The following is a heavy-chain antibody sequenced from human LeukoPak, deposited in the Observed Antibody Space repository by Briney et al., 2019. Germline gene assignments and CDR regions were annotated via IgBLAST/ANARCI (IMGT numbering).Heavy chain of an antibody. CDR2: IRSKAYGGTT. CDR3: TRFYSESSSWALDY. D-gene: IGHD6-13*01. CDR1: GFSFGDYT. V-gene: IGHV3-49*04. J-gene: IGHJ4*02. Sequence: GGSLRLSCTVSGFSFGDYTMSWVRQAPGKGLEWVGFIRSKAYGGTTEYAASVKGRFTISRDDSKTIAYLQMNSLKTEDTAVYYCTRFYSESSSWALDYWGQGTLVTV.